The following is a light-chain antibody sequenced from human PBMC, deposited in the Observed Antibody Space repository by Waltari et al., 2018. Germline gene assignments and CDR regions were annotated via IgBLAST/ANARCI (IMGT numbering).Light chain of an antibody. CDR2: DAS. CDR1: QSIRNY. V-gene: IGKV3-11*01. Sequence: EIVLTQSPATLSLSPGERATLSCRASQSIRNYLAWYQQKPGQAPRLLIYDASNRATGIPARFSGSGSGTDFTISISSLEPEDFAVYYCQQRSNWPITFGQGTRLEIK. CDR3: QQRSNWPIT. J-gene: IGKJ5*01.